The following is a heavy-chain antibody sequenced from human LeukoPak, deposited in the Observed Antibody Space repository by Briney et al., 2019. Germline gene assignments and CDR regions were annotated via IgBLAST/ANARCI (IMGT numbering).Heavy chain of an antibody. CDR3: ARDLTSPSFGQPLGDY. CDR1: GYTFTGYY. J-gene: IGHJ4*02. V-gene: IGHV1-2*02. Sequence: GASVKVSCKASGYTFTGYYMHWVRQAPGQGLEWMGWINPNSGGTNYAQKFQGRVTMTRDTSISTAYMELSRLRSDDTAVYYCARDLTSPSFGQPLGDYWGQGTLVTVSS. CDR2: INPNSGGT. D-gene: IGHD3-10*01.